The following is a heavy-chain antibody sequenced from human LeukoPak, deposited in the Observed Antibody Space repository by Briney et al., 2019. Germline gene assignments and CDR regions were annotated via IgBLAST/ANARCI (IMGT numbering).Heavy chain of an antibody. Sequence: ETLSLLCAVSCYSISRGYHWGWIRQPPGKGLEWLGSIYHSGSTYYNPSLKSRVTISVDTSKNQFSPKLSSVTASQTAVGYSAYYGRESYDSYWYYFDYWGQGTPVTVSS. V-gene: IGHV4-38-2*01. J-gene: IGHJ4*02. CDR1: CYSISRGYH. CDR2: IYHSGST. D-gene: IGHD3-22*01. CDR3: AYYGRESYDSYWYYFDY.